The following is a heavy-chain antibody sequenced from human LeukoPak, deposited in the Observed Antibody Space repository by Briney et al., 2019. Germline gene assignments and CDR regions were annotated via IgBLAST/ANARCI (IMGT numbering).Heavy chain of an antibody. CDR1: GYTFTSYG. D-gene: IGHD3-22*01. J-gene: IGHJ4*02. Sequence: GASVKVSCKASGYTFTSYGISWVRQAPGQGLEWMGWISAYNGNTNYAQKLQGRVTMTTDTSTSTAYMELRSLRSDDTAVYYCARDPRYDSSGYPGYYFDYWGQGTLVTVSS. CDR3: ARDPRYDSSGYPGYYFDY. V-gene: IGHV1-18*01. CDR2: ISAYNGNT.